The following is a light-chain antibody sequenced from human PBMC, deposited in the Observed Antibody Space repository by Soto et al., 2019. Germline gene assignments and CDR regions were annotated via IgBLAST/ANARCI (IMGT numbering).Light chain of an antibody. V-gene: IGKV1-9*01. CDR2: AAF. CDR3: QQLNSYPLT. Sequence: DIQLTQSPSFLSASVGDRVTITCRASQGISSYLAWYQHKPGKAPKLLIYAAFTLQSGVPSRFSGSGSGTEFTITISSLQPEDFATYYCQQLNSYPLTFGGGTKVEIK. J-gene: IGKJ4*01. CDR1: QGISSY.